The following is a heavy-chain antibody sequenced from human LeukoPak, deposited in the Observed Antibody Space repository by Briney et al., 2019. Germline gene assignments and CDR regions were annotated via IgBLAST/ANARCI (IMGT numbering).Heavy chain of an antibody. CDR2: INPSDGST. CDR3: ARVRSPVYDILTGKYYFDY. D-gene: IGHD3-9*01. CDR1: GYTLTSYY. J-gene: IGHJ4*02. Sequence: EASVKVSCKASGYTLTSYYMHWVRQAPGQGLEWMGIINPSDGSTSYAQKFQGRVTMTRDMSTSTVYMELSSLRSEDTAVYYCARVRSPVYDILTGKYYFDYWGQGTLVTVSS. V-gene: IGHV1-46*01.